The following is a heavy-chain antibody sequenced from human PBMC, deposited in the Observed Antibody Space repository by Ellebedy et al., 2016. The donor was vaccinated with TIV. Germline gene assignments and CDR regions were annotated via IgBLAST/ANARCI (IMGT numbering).Heavy chain of an antibody. Sequence: ASVKVSCKASGYTFTGYYMHWVRQAPGQGLEWMGWISAYNGNTHYAQKLQGRVTMTTDTSTSKAYMELRSLTSDDTAVYYCARDRLTGTSANDYWGQGTLVTVSS. CDR3: ARDRLTGTSANDY. J-gene: IGHJ4*02. CDR1: GYTFTGYY. D-gene: IGHD1-20*01. V-gene: IGHV1-18*04. CDR2: ISAYNGNT.